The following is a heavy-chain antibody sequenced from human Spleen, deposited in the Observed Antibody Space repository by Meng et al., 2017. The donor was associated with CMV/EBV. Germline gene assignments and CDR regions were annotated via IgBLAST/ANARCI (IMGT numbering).Heavy chain of an antibody. J-gene: IGHJ5*02. Sequence: YTFTSYDINWVRQATGQGLERMGWMNPNSGNTGYAQKFQGRVTITRNTSISTAYMELSSLRSEDTAVYYCARAGCSSTSCYTGGWFDPWGQGTLVTVSS. CDR1: YTFTSYD. V-gene: IGHV1-8*03. CDR3: ARAGCSSTSCYTGGWFDP. CDR2: MNPNSGNT. D-gene: IGHD2-2*02.